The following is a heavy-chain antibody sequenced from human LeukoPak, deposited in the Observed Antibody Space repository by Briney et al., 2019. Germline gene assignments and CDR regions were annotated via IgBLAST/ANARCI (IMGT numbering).Heavy chain of an antibody. Sequence: MSGGSLRLSCAASGFTFSSYSMNWVRQAPGKGLEWVSSISSSSSYIYYADSVKGRFTISRDNAKNSLYLQMNSLRAEDTAVYYCAAVAATSADYWGQGTLVTVSS. J-gene: IGHJ4*02. D-gene: IGHD2-15*01. CDR2: ISSSSSYI. CDR3: AAVAATSADY. CDR1: GFTFSSYS. V-gene: IGHV3-21*01.